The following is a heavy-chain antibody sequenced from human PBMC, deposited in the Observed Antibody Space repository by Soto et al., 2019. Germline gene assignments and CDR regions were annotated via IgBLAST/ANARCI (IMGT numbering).Heavy chain of an antibody. CDR3: ARHDYGDYGDY. J-gene: IGHJ4*02. CDR2: IIPILGIA. Sequence: QVQLVQSGAEVKKPGSSVKVSCKASGGTFSSYTISWVRQAPGQGLEWRGRIIPILGIANYAQKFQGRVTITADKSTSTAYMELSSLRSEDTAVYYCARHDYGDYGDYWGQGTLVTVSS. V-gene: IGHV1-69*02. CDR1: GGTFSSYT. D-gene: IGHD4-17*01.